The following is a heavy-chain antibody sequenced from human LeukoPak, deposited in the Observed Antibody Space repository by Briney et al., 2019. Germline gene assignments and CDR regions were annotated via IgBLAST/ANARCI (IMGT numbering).Heavy chain of an antibody. CDR1: GFTFSSSA. D-gene: IGHD5-24*01. Sequence: GGSLRLSCAASGFTFSSSAMHWVRQAPGKGLEWVAIISYDGRNKNYADSVKGRFTISRDNSKNTLYLQMNSLRAEDTAVYYCASSSPGDGYNSPFDYWGQGTLVTVSS. V-gene: IGHV3-30*04. CDR3: ASSSPGDGYNSPFDY. J-gene: IGHJ4*02. CDR2: ISYDGRNK.